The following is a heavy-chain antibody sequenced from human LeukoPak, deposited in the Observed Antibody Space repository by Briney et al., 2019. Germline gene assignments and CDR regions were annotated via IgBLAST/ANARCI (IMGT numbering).Heavy chain of an antibody. D-gene: IGHD2-2*01. CDR3: ARDRAGRGYCSSTSCYPIDY. Sequence: SQTLSLTCAISGDSFSSNSAAWNWIRQSPSRGLEWLVRTYYRSKWYNDYAVSVKSRITINPDTSKNQFSLQLNSVTTEDTAVYYCARDRAGRGYCSSTSCYPIDYWGQGTLVTVSS. CDR2: TYYRSKWYN. J-gene: IGHJ4*02. V-gene: IGHV6-1*01. CDR1: GDSFSSNSAA.